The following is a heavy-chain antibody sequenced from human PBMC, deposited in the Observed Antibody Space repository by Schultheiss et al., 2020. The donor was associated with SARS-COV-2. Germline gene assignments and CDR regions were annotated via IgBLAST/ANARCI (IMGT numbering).Heavy chain of an antibody. V-gene: IGHV1-46*01. D-gene: IGHD6-19*01. CDR3: GRSGWYGGYDY. J-gene: IGHJ4*02. CDR2: INPSGGST. Sequence: ASVKVSCKASGYTFTGYYMHWVRQAPGQGLEWMGIINPSGGSTSYAQKFQGRVTMTRDTSTSTVYMELSSLRSEDTAVYYCGRSGWYGGYDYWGQGTLVTVSS. CDR1: GYTFTGYY.